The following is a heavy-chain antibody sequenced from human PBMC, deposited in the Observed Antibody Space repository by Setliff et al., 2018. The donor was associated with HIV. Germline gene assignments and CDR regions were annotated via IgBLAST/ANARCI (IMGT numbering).Heavy chain of an antibody. J-gene: IGHJ5*02. D-gene: IGHD3-10*01. CDR1: GGPPNSRNW. Sequence: PSETLSLTCAVSGGPPNSRNWWSWGRQPPGKGLEGHGEGFHSGSANSNASLRSRVMISVYTSKNQFSLKLSAVTAADTDVYYCAKDHVFGSRTGFDPWGPGILVTVSS. V-gene: IGHV4-4*02. CDR2: GFHSGSA. CDR3: AKDHVFGSRTGFDP.